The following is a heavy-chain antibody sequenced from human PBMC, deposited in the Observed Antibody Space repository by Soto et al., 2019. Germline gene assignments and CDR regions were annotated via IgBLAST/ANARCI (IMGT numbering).Heavy chain of an antibody. Sequence: GGSLRLSCAASGFTFSSYGMHWVRQAPGKGLEWVAVIWYDGSNKYYADSVKGRFTISRDNSKNTLYLQMNSLRAEDTAVYYCARDFGDYDILTGYYTGGMDWGQGTLVTVSS. CDR2: IWYDGSNK. CDR3: ARDFGDYDILTGYYTGGMD. V-gene: IGHV3-33*01. CDR1: GFTFSSYG. D-gene: IGHD3-9*01. J-gene: IGHJ4*02.